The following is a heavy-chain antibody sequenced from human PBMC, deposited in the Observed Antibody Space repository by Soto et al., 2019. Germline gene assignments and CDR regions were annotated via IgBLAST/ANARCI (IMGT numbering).Heavy chain of an antibody. Sequence: GGSLRLSCAASGFTFSSYAMSWVRQAPGKGLEWVSAISGSGGSTYYADSVKGRFTISRDNSKNTLYLQMNILRAEDTAVYYCAKGLSGGKTWDNAFDIWGQGTMVTVSS. V-gene: IGHV3-23*01. CDR3: AKGLSGGKTWDNAFDI. D-gene: IGHD2-15*01. CDR2: ISGSGGST. CDR1: GFTFSSYA. J-gene: IGHJ3*02.